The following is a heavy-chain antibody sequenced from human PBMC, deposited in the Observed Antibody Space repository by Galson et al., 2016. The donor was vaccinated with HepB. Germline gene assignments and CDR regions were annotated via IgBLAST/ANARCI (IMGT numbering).Heavy chain of an antibody. CDR2: INSYGSTT. CDR1: GFIFSNYV. CDR3: VKSVAGKYVQRTDAFDI. V-gene: IGHV3-64D*06. D-gene: IGHD3-16*01. Sequence: SLRLSCAASGFIFSNYVMHWVRQAPGKGLEYVSAINSYGSTTFYADSVKGRFTTSRDNSNNTVSFQMNSLRAEDTAMYYCVKSVAGKYVQRTDAFDIWGQGTMVTVSS. J-gene: IGHJ3*02.